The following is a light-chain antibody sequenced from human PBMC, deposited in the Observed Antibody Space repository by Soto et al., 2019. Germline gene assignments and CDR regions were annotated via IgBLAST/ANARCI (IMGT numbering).Light chain of an antibody. CDR1: STDVGGYNY. Sequence: QSVLTQPPSASGSPGQSVAISCTGTSTDVGGYNYISWYQHHPGKGPKLIIYEVSERPSGVPDRFSGSKSGNTASLTVSGLQAEDEADYYCSSYAGSNNRGVFGYGTKVTV. V-gene: IGLV2-8*01. J-gene: IGLJ1*01. CDR3: SSYAGSNNRGV. CDR2: EVS.